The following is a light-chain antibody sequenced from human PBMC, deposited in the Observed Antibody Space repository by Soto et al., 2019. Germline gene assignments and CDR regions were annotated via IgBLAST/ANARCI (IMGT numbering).Light chain of an antibody. Sequence: SVLTQPPSASETPGQTVSISCSGSNSNIASNTVNWYQHLPGTAPKLLIYRSNQRRSGVPDRFSGSKSGTSASLAISGLRSDDEADYYCAAWDDSLTGHFVFGAGTKVTVL. CDR1: NSNIASNT. V-gene: IGLV1-44*01. CDR3: AAWDDSLTGHFV. CDR2: RSN. J-gene: IGLJ1*01.